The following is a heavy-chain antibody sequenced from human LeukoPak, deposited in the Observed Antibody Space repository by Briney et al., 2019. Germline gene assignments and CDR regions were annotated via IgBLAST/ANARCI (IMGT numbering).Heavy chain of an antibody. CDR3: AAGGRIRPAFDI. CDR1: GGTFSSYA. Sequence: ASVKVSCKASGGTFSSYAISWVRQAPGQGLEWMGGIIPIFGTANYAQKFQGRVTITADESTSTAYMELSSLRSEDTAVYYCAAGGRIRPAFDIWGQGTMVTVSS. CDR2: IIPIFGTA. J-gene: IGHJ3*02. D-gene: IGHD2-15*01. V-gene: IGHV1-69*13.